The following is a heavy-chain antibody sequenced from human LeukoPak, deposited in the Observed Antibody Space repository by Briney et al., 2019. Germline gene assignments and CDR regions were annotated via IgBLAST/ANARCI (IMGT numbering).Heavy chain of an antibody. CDR3: ARLSGYHFDY. V-gene: IGHV4-34*01. Sequence: SETLSLTCGVYSGSLSDKYWSWIRQPPGKGLEWIGEINPSGRTNYNPSLKSRVTMSIDTSKNQFSPKLSSVTAADTAVYYCARLSGYHFDYWGQGALVTVSS. D-gene: IGHD5-12*01. CDR1: SGSLSDKY. J-gene: IGHJ4*02. CDR2: INPSGRT.